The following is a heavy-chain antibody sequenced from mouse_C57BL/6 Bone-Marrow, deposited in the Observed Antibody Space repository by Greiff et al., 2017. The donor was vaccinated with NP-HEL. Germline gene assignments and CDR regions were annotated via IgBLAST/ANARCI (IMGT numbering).Heavy chain of an antibody. CDR1: GYTFTSHW. D-gene: IGHD1-1*01. V-gene: IGHV1-56*01. J-gene: IGHJ2*01. Sequence: VQLQQSGPELVRPGASVKISCKAPGYTFTSHWMQWVRQRPGQGLVWIGEIFPGSGSTYYNEKFKGKATLTVDTSSSTAYMQLSSLTSEDSAVYFCARSSFITTAVDYWGQGTTLTVSS. CDR2: IFPGSGST. CDR3: ARSSFITTAVDY.